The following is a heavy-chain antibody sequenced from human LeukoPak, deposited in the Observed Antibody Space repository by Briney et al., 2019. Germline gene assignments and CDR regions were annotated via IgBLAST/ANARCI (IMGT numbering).Heavy chain of an antibody. CDR2: INSDESST. J-gene: IGHJ4*02. D-gene: IGHD3-10*01. Sequence: GGSLRLSCAASGFTFSSYWMHWVRQAPGKGLVWVSRINSDESSTSYADSVKGRFTISRDNAKNTLYLQVNSLRAEDTAVYYCARPWSRFGEYFDYWGQGILVTVSS. CDR1: GFTFSSYW. CDR3: ARPWSRFGEYFDY. V-gene: IGHV3-74*01.